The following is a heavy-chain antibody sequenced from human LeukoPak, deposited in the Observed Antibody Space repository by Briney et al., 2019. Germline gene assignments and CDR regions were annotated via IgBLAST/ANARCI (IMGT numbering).Heavy chain of an antibody. CDR1: GGTFSSYA. J-gene: IGHJ3*02. CDR2: IIPIFGTA. D-gene: IGHD3-3*01. V-gene: IGHV1-69*13. Sequence: ASVKVSCKASGGTFSSYAISWVRQAPGQGLEWMGGIIPIFGTANYAQKFQGRVTITADESTSTAYMELSSLRSEDTAVYYCARAQILTALLGVPDLKLGAFDIWGQGTMVTVSS. CDR3: ARAQILTALLGVPDLKLGAFDI.